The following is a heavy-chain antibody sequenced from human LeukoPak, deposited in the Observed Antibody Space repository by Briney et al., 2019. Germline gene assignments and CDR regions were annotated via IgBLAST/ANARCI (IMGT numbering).Heavy chain of an antibody. CDR1: GYSISSGYY. D-gene: IGHD3-9*01. Sequence: SETLSLTCAVSGYSISSGYYWGWIRQPPGKGLEWIGSIYHSGSTYYNPSLKSRVTISVDTSKNQFSLKLSSVTAADTAVYYCARVGGRGYDILTGYLGSQYYFDYWGQGTLVTASS. CDR3: ARVGGRGYDILTGYLGSQYYFDY. V-gene: IGHV4-38-2*01. CDR2: IYHSGST. J-gene: IGHJ4*02.